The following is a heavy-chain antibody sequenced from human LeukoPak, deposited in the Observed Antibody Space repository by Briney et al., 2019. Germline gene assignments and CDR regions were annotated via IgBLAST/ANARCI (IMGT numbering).Heavy chain of an antibody. Sequence: HPGGPLTLSCALSGFTLSSYRMNWLRHAPEKGLEWVANKTQDESEKQHVPSVKGRYTSTRDNAKGSPLPQMNDRRAHDTAVHYCAKGGRGNGEVYWGQGTLVTVSS. J-gene: IGHJ4*02. D-gene: IGHD2-8*01. CDR3: AKGGRGNGEVY. CDR2: KTQDESEK. V-gene: IGHV3-7*01. CDR1: GFTLSSYR.